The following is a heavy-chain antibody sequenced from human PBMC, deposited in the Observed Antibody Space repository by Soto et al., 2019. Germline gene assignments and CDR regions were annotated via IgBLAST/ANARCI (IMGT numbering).Heavy chain of an antibody. Sequence: EVQLLESGGGLVQPGGSLRLSCAASGFTFSSYAMSWVRQAPGKGLEWVSGISGSGDSTYYADSVKGRFTISRDNSKNKLYLQVNSLRAEDTAVYYCAKGVPGIAVAGTGYFQHWGQGTLVTVSS. CDR1: GFTFSSYA. J-gene: IGHJ1*01. D-gene: IGHD6-19*01. V-gene: IGHV3-23*01. CDR2: ISGSGDST. CDR3: AKGVPGIAVAGTGYFQH.